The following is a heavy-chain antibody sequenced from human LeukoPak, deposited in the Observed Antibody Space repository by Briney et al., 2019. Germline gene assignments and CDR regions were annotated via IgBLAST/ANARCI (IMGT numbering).Heavy chain of an antibody. CDR2: IKPDGSDQ. CDR3: ARENFQY. J-gene: IGHJ4*02. CDR1: GFTFSSYW. Sequence: GGSLRLSCAASGFTFSSYWMNWVRQAPGKGLEWVANIKPDGSDQYYVDSVKGRFTISRDNAKNSLYLQMDSLRAEDTAVYYCARENFQYWAQGTLVTVSS. V-gene: IGHV3-7*04.